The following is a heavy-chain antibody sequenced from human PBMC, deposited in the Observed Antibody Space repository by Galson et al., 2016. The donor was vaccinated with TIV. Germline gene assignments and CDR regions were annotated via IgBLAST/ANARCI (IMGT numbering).Heavy chain of an antibody. CDR1: GYSISSADY. CDR3: ARQGNDYRGRFDP. CDR2: ISHSGST. D-gene: IGHD4-11*01. Sequence: ETLSLTCTVSGYSISSADYWAWIRQPPERGLEWLGYISHSGSTSYNPSLKTRVSISLDTSRNHFSLNLTSVTAADTAVYFCARQGNDYRGRFDPWGQGMLVTVSS. J-gene: IGHJ5*02. V-gene: IGHV4-38-2*02.